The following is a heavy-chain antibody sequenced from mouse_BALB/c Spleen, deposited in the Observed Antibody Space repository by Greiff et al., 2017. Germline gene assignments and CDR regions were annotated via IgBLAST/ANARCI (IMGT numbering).Heavy chain of an antibody. CDR2: INPGSGGT. J-gene: IGHJ4*01. D-gene: IGHD4-1*01. CDR1: GYAFTNYL. Sequence: QVQLQQSGAELVRPGTSVKVSCKASGYAFTNYLIEWVKQRPGQGLEWIGVINPGSGGTNYNEKFKGKATLTADKSSSTAYMQLSSLTSDDSAVYFCAREEDLGNAMDYWGQGTSVTVSS. V-gene: IGHV1-54*03. CDR3: AREEDLGNAMDY.